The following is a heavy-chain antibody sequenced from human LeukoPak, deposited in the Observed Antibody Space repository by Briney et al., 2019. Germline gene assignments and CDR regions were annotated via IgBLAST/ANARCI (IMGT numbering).Heavy chain of an antibody. CDR3: ARESYYYDSSRFDP. J-gene: IGHJ5*02. Sequence: KPSETLSLTCAVSGVSISSYYWSWIRQPPGKGLEWIGYIYYSGSTNYNPSLKSRVTISVDTSKNQFSLKLSSVTAADTAVYYCARESYYYDSSRFDPWGQGTLVTVSS. D-gene: IGHD3-22*01. V-gene: IGHV4-59*01. CDR2: IYYSGST. CDR1: GVSISSYY.